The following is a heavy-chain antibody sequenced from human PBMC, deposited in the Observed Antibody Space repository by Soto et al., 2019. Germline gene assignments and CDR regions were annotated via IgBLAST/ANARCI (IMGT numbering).Heavy chain of an antibody. CDR3: AHEDPTTDYAMDV. CDR1: GFSLTTRGLG. Sequence: QITLKESGPTLVKPTQTLTLTCTFSGFSLTTRGLGVGWVRQPPGKALEWLALIYWDGDKRYSPSLRNRLTIRKDTSKNQVVLTVTNMDPVDTATYYCAHEDPTTDYAMDVWGQGTTVTVSS. D-gene: IGHD4-17*01. V-gene: IGHV2-5*02. CDR2: IYWDGDK. J-gene: IGHJ6*02.